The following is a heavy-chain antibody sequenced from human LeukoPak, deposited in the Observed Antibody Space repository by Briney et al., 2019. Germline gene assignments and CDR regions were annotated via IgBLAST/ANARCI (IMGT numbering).Heavy chain of an antibody. Sequence: GGSLRLSCAASGFTFDDYAMHWVRQAPGKGLVWVSRIKSDGSTIYADSVRGRFTISRDNAKNTLYLQMNSLRAEDTAVYYCARDNYYTMDVWGQGTTVTVSS. CDR2: IKSDGST. CDR1: GFTFDDYA. CDR3: ARDNYYTMDV. V-gene: IGHV3-74*01. J-gene: IGHJ6*02.